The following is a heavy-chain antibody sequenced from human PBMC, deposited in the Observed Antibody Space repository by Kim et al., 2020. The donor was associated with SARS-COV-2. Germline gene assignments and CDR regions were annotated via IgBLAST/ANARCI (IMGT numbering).Heavy chain of an antibody. CDR3: AREGCSGGSCYSSYYYYGM. Sequence: SVKVSCKASGGTFSSYAISWVRQAPGQGLEWMGRIIPILGIANYAQKFQGRVTITADKSTSTAYMELSSLRSEDTAVYYCAREGCSGGSCYSSYYYYGM. J-gene: IGHJ6*01. D-gene: IGHD2-15*01. V-gene: IGHV1-69*04. CDR1: GGTFSSYA. CDR2: IIPILGIA.